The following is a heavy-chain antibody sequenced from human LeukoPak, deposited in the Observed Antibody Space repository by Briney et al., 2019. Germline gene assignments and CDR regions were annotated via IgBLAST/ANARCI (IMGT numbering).Heavy chain of an antibody. J-gene: IGHJ4*02. D-gene: IGHD5-18*01. CDR3: ARDVGYFRFDY. CDR1: EFTFSNYW. V-gene: IGHV3-7*01. CDR2: IKEDGSDK. Sequence: GGSLRLSCAASEFTFSNYWMTWVRQAPGKGLEWVANIKEDGSDKYYVDSVKGRFTISRDNAKNSLYLQMNNLRAEDAAVYYCARDVGYFRFDYWGQGTLVTVSS.